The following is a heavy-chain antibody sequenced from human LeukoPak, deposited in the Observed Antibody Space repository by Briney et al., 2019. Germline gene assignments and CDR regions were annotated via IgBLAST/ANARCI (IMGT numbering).Heavy chain of an antibody. J-gene: IGHJ6*03. Sequence: ASVKVSCKASGYTFTGYYMHWVRQAPGQGLEWMGWMNPNSGNTAYAQKFQGRVTMTRNTSISTAYMELSSLRSEDTAVYYCARLIAAAGTYYYYYYIDVWGKGTTVTISS. CDR1: GYTFTGYY. D-gene: IGHD6-13*01. CDR3: ARLIAAAGTYYYYYYIDV. V-gene: IGHV1-8*02. CDR2: MNPNSGNT.